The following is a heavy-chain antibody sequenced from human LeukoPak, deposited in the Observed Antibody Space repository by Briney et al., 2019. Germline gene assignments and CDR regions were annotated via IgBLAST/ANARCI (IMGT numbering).Heavy chain of an antibody. CDR3: ARAAGADFWSGFIGFDP. D-gene: IGHD3-3*01. Sequence: SETLSLTCIVSGGSISSYYWSWIRQPPGKGLEWIGYIYYSGSTNYNPSLKSRVTISVDTSKNQFSLKLSSVTAADTAVYYCARAAGADFWSGFIGFDPWGQGTLVTVSS. J-gene: IGHJ5*02. V-gene: IGHV4-59*01. CDR2: IYYSGST. CDR1: GGSISSYY.